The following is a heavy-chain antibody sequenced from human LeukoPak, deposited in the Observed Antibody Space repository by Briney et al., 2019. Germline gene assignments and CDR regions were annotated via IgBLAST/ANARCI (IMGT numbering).Heavy chain of an antibody. V-gene: IGHV3-23*01. CDR1: GFTFSSNA. CDR2: ISGSGGST. D-gene: IGHD6-19*01. CDR3: ARVKFASRIAVAGAFDY. Sequence: GGSLRLSCAASGFTFSSNAMSWVRQAPGKGLEWVSAISGSGGSTYSADSVKGRFTISRDNSKNTLYLQMNSLRAEDTAVYYCARVKFASRIAVAGAFDYWGQGTLVTVSS. J-gene: IGHJ4*02.